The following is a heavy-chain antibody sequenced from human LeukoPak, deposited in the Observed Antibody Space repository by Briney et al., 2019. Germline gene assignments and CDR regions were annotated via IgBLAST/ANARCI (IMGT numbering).Heavy chain of an antibody. CDR3: AKDRATYYYGSGSYPL. V-gene: IGHV3-23*01. CDR1: GFTFTTYG. Sequence: GGTLRLSCSASGFTFTTYGMNWVRQAPGKGLEWVSGIGGSGTRTYYADSVKGRFTISRDNSKNTLYLQMNSLRAEDTAVYYCAKDRATYYYGSGSYPLWGQGTLVTVSS. CDR2: IGGSGTRT. D-gene: IGHD3-10*01. J-gene: IGHJ4*02.